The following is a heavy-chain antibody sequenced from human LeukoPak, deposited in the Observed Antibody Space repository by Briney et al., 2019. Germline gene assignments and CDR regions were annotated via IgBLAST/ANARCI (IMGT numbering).Heavy chain of an antibody. D-gene: IGHD5-12*01. J-gene: IGHJ4*02. CDR3: ASVAYYVY. Sequence: SQTLSLTCTVSGGSISSGDYYWTWIRQHPGKGLEWIGYIYYSGSTYHSPSLKSRVTISVDTSKNQFSLKLSSVTAADTAVYYCASVAYYVYWGQGTLVTVSS. CDR1: GGSISSGDYY. CDR2: IYYSGST. V-gene: IGHV4-31*03.